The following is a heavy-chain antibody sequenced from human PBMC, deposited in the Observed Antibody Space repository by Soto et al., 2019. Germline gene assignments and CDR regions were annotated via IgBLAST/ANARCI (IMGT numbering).Heavy chain of an antibody. J-gene: IGHJ6*02. CDR1: GFTFSSYG. D-gene: IGHD3-3*01. CDR2: IWYDGSNK. CDR3: ARDFHDFWSSSSYYYGMDV. V-gene: IGHV3-33*01. Sequence: QVQLVESGGGVVQPGRSLRLSCAASGFTFSSYGMHWVRQAPGKGLEWVAVIWYDGSNKYYADSVKGRFTISRDNSNNTLYLQMSSLRAEDTAVYYCARDFHDFWSSSSYYYGMDVWGQGTTVTVSS.